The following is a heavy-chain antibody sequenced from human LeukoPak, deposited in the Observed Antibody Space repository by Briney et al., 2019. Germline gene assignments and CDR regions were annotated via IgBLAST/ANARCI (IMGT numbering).Heavy chain of an antibody. CDR3: ATSFLTFGGVIVDY. Sequence: GASVKVSCKASGYTFTGYYMHWVRQAPGQGLEWMGWINPNSGGTNYAQKFQGRVTMTRDTSISTAYMELSRLRSDDTAVYCCATSFLTFGGVIVDYWGQGTLVTVSS. V-gene: IGHV1-2*02. CDR2: INPNSGGT. J-gene: IGHJ4*02. CDR1: GYTFTGYY. D-gene: IGHD3-16*02.